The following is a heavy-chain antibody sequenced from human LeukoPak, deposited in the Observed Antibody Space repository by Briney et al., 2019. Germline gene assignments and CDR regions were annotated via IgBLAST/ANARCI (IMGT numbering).Heavy chain of an antibody. D-gene: IGHD4-17*01. CDR2: IYYSGST. V-gene: IGHV4-59*01. CDR3: ARGRRGDYVLGAFDI. Sequence: SETLSLTCTVSGGSISSYYWSWIRQPPGKGLKWIGYIYYSGSTNYNPSLKSRVTISVDTSKNQFSLKLSSVTAADTAVYYCARGRRGDYVLGAFDIWGQGTMVTVSS. CDR1: GGSISSYY. J-gene: IGHJ3*02.